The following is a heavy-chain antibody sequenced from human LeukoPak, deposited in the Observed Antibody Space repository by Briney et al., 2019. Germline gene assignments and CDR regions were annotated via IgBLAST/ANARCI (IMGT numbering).Heavy chain of an antibody. D-gene: IGHD3-22*01. V-gene: IGHV3-7*01. CDR1: GFTFSSYR. J-gene: IGHJ4*02. CDR2: IKQIGGEK. CDR3: AREGTGNHYDSSGSDY. Sequence: GGSLRLSCAASGFTFSSYRMSWVRQAPGKGLEWVANIKQIGGEKYYVDSVKGRFTISRDNAKNSLYLQMNSLRAEDTAVYYCAREGTGNHYDSSGSDYWGQGTLVTVSS.